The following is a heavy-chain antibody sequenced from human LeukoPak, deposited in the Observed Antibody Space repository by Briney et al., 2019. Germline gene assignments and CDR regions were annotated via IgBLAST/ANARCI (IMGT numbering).Heavy chain of an antibody. J-gene: IGHJ4*02. CDR3: ARHEFDYDSPFDY. CDR2: IYYSGST. V-gene: IGHV4-39*01. Sequence: PSETLSLTCTVSGGSISSSSCYWGWIRQPPGKGLEWIGSIYYSGSTYYDPSLKSRVTISVDTSKNQFSLKLSSVTAADTAVYYCARHEFDYDSPFDYWGQGTLVTVSS. D-gene: IGHD3-22*01. CDR1: GGSISSSSCY.